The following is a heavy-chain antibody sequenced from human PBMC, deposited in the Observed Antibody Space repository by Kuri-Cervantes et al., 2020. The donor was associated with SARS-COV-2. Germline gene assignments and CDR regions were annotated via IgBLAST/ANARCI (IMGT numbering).Heavy chain of an antibody. D-gene: IGHD3-22*01. CDR1: GFSFSSYG. J-gene: IGHJ4*02. CDR3: AKGGLYYYDSSGYLDY. V-gene: IGHV3-30*02. Sequence: GESLKISCAASGFSFSSYGAHWVRQAPGKGLEWVAFIRYDGNIAYYGDSVEGRFTISRDNSKNTLYLQMNSLRAEDTAVYYCAKGGLYYYDSSGYLDYWGQGTLVTVSS. CDR2: IRYDGNIA.